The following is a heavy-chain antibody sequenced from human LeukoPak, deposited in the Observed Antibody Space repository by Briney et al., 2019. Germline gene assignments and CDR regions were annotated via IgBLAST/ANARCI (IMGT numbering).Heavy chain of an antibody. V-gene: IGHV3-7*01. CDR3: ARWARYCSSGSCYSWFDP. D-gene: IGHD2-15*01. J-gene: IGHJ5*02. CDR2: MKLDGSEE. Sequence: GSLRLSCAASGFTFRSYWMSWVRQAPGKGLEWVANMKLDGSEEYYVDSVKGRFTISSDNAKNSLYLQMNSLRVDDTAVYYCARWARYCSSGSCYSWFDPWGQGTLVTVSS. CDR1: GFTFRSYW.